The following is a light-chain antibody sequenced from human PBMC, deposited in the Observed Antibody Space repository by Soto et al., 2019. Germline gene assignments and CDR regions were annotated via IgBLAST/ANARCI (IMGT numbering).Light chain of an antibody. J-gene: IGKJ1*01. CDR2: AAS. CDR1: QSVRSSD. V-gene: IGKV3-20*01. CDR3: QQYGSSPRT. Sequence: EIVLTQSPGTLSFSPGERATLSCRASQSVRSSDLAWYQQKPGQAPRLLIYAASSRATGIPDRFSGSGSGTEFTITISRLEPEDFAVYYCQQYGSSPRTFGQGTKVEIK.